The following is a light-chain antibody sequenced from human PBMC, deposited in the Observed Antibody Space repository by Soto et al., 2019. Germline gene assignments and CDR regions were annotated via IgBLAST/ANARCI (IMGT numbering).Light chain of an antibody. Sequence: EIVLTQSPGTLSLSPGERATLSCRASQSVSNNYLAWYQQKPGQAPRLLIYGASNRATGIPDRFSGSGSGTDFTLTISRLEPEDFAVCYCQQYGRTFGQGTKVDIK. V-gene: IGKV3-20*01. CDR2: GAS. CDR3: QQYGRT. CDR1: QSVSNNY. J-gene: IGKJ1*01.